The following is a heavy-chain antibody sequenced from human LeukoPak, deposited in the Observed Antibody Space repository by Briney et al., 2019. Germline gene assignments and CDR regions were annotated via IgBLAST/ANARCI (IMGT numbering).Heavy chain of an antibody. CDR3: ARHLRTAAGKRSGSNAFDI. D-gene: IGHD6-13*01. Sequence: ASETLSLTCTVSGGSISSYYWSWIRQPPGKGLEWIGYIYYSGSTNYNPSLKSRVTISVDTSKNQFSLKLSSVTAADTAVYYCARHLRTAAGKRSGSNAFDIWGRGTMVTVSS. CDR2: IYYSGST. V-gene: IGHV4-59*08. CDR1: GGSISSYY. J-gene: IGHJ3*02.